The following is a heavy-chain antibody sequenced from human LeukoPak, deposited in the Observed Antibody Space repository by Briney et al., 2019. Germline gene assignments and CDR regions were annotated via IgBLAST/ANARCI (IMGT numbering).Heavy chain of an antibody. V-gene: IGHV3-23*01. D-gene: IGHD6-13*01. CDR2: ISSSGGST. CDR3: AKVGKAGSLIPYYMDV. Sequence: GGSLRLSCAASGFTFSSYEMNWVRQAPGKGLEWVSYISSSGGSTYYADSVKGRFTISRDNSKNTLYLLMNSLRAEDTAVYYCAKVGKAGSLIPYYMDVWGKGTTVTVSS. J-gene: IGHJ6*03. CDR1: GFTFSSYE.